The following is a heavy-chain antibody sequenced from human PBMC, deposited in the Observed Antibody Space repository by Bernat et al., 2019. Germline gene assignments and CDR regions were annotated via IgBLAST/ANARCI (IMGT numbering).Heavy chain of an antibody. CDR3: ARVGGYPLFSGMDV. Sequence: QVQLQESGPGLVKSSETLSLTCTVSGGSISSYYWSWIRQSPGKGLEWIGYMYYSVTTNYNPSLKSRVIISVDTSKNQFSLKLSSVTAADTAVYYCARVGGYPLFSGMDVWGQGTTVTVSS. V-gene: IGHV4-59*01. J-gene: IGHJ6*02. CDR2: MYYSVTT. D-gene: IGHD3-22*01. CDR1: GGSISSYY.